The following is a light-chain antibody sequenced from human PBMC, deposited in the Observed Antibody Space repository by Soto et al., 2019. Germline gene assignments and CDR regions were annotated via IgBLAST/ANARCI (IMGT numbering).Light chain of an antibody. Sequence: QSVLTQPPSVSGAPGQRVTISCTGSSSNIGAGYNVQWYQQLPGTAPKLLIYGNSNRPSGVPDRFSGSKSGTSASLAITGFGAGDEGDYYCQSYDSSLSGWVFGGGTELTVL. J-gene: IGLJ3*02. CDR3: QSYDSSLSGWV. CDR1: SSNIGAGYN. CDR2: GNS. V-gene: IGLV1-40*01.